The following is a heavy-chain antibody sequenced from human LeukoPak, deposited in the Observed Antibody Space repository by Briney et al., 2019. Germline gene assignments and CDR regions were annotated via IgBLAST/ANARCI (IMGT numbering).Heavy chain of an antibody. V-gene: IGHV1-2*02. CDR1: RYTFTGYS. Sequence: ASVMVSCKASRYTFTGYSIYWVRQSPRQRLKCMGWFNPNSGDTNFAQKFQDRVTLTRDTSISTAYMELTNLRSDDTAVYYCARPNGDYYNWFDPWGQGTLVTVSS. D-gene: IGHD4-17*01. CDR2: FNPNSGDT. CDR3: ARPNGDYYNWFDP. J-gene: IGHJ5*02.